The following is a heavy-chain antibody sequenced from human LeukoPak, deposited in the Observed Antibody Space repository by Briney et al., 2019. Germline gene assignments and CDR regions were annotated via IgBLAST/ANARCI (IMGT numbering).Heavy chain of an antibody. CDR3: TKAGYSSGWRNFDY. J-gene: IGHJ4*02. CDR1: GFTFSSYG. Sequence: GGSLRLSCAASGFTFSSYGIHWVRQAPGKGLEWVAVIWYDGSNKFYEDSVKGRFTISRDNSKNTLYLQMSSLRAEDTAVYYCTKAGYSSGWRNFDYWGQGTLVTVSS. D-gene: IGHD6-19*01. V-gene: IGHV3-30*02. CDR2: IWYDGSNK.